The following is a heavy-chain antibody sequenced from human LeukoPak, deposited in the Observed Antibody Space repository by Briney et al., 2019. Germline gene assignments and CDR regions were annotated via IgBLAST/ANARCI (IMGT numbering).Heavy chain of an antibody. J-gene: IGHJ3*02. CDR1: GYTFTSYG. Sequence: ASVKVSCKASGYTFTSYGISWVRQAPGQGLEWMGWISAYNGNTNYAQKLQGRVTMTTDKSTSTAYMELRSLRSDDTAVYYCARDAKVEMATIRAFDIWGQGTMVTVSS. CDR3: ARDAKVEMATIRAFDI. D-gene: IGHD5-24*01. V-gene: IGHV1-18*01. CDR2: ISAYNGNT.